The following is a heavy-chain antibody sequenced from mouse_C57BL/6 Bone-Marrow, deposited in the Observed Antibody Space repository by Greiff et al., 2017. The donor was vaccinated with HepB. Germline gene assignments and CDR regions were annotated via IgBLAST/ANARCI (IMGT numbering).Heavy chain of an antibody. CDR1: GYTFTDYN. Sequence: VQLKESGPELVKPGASVKIPCKASGYTFTDYNMDWVKQSHGKSLEWIGDINPNNGGTIYNQKFKGKATLTVDKSSSTAYMELRSLTSEDTAVYYCARRHYGNYGAYWGQGTLVTVSA. CDR3: ARRHYGNYGAY. V-gene: IGHV1-18*01. CDR2: INPNNGGT. D-gene: IGHD2-1*01. J-gene: IGHJ3*01.